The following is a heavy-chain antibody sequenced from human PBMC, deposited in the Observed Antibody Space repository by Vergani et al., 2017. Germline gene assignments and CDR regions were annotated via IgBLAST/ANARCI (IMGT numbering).Heavy chain of an antibody. D-gene: IGHD6-13*01. J-gene: IGHJ6*02. CDR1: GGSISSSSYY. V-gene: IGHV4-39*07. Sequence: QVQLQESGPGLVKPSQTLSLTCTVSGGSISSSSYYWGWLRQPPGKGLEWIGSIYYSGSTSYNPSLKCRVTISVDTSQNQFSLKLSSVTAADTAVYYCAGWGIYSSSAEDFFAYGMDVWGQGTTVTVSS. CDR2: IYYSGST. CDR3: AGWGIYSSSAEDFFAYGMDV.